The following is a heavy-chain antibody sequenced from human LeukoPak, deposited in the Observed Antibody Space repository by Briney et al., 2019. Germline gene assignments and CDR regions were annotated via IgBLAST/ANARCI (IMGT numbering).Heavy chain of an antibody. CDR2: INPNSGGT. Sequence: ASVKVSCKASGYTFTVYYMHWVRQAPGQGLEWMGWINPNSGGTKYAQKFQGRVTMTRDTSISTGDMELSRLRSDDTAVYYCARGEVSSWYDYFQHWGQGSLVTVSS. J-gene: IGHJ1*01. V-gene: IGHV1-2*02. CDR1: GYTFTVYY. D-gene: IGHD6-13*01. CDR3: ARGEVSSWYDYFQH.